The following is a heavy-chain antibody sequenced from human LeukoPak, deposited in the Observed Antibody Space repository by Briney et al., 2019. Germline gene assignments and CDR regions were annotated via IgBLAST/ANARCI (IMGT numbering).Heavy chain of an antibody. CDR2: ICSSSSYI. J-gene: IGHJ4*02. CDR1: GFTFSSYS. D-gene: IGHD5-24*01. Sequence: GGSLRLSCAASGFTFSSYSMNWVRQAPGKGLEWVSSICSSSSYIYYADSVKGRFTISRDNSKNTLHLQMNSLRAEDTAVYYCARPRGNVEMATNPFDYWGQGTLVTVSS. V-gene: IGHV3-21*01. CDR3: ARPRGNVEMATNPFDY.